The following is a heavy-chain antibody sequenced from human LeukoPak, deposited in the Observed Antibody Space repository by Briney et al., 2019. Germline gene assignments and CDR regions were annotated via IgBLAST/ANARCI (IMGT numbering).Heavy chain of an antibody. CDR3: ARDPLSGGYPFDY. D-gene: IGHD5-12*01. V-gene: IGHV4-59*01. CDR1: GGSTSSYY. CDR2: IYYSGST. Sequence: SETLSLTCTVSGGSTSSYYWSWIRQPPGKGLEWIGYIYYSGSTDYNPSLKSRVTISLDTSKNQFSLKLSSVTAADTAVYYCARDPLSGGYPFDYWGQGTLVTVSS. J-gene: IGHJ4*02.